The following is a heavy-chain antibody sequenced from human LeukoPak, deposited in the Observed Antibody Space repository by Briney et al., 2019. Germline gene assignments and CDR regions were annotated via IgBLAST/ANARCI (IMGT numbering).Heavy chain of an antibody. V-gene: IGHV4-30-4*01. Sequence: PSETLSLTCTVSGGSISSGDYYWSWIRQPPGKGLEWIGEINHSGSTNYNPSLKSRVTISVDTSKNQFSLKLSSVTAADTAVYYCARSGTYYYGSGTTVDYWGQGTLVTVSS. CDR3: ARSGTYYYGSGTTVDY. CDR2: INHSGST. D-gene: IGHD3-10*01. CDR1: GGSISSGDYY. J-gene: IGHJ4*02.